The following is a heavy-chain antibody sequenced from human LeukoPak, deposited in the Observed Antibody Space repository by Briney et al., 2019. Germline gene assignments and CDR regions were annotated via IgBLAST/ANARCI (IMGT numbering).Heavy chain of an antibody. Sequence: GESLKISCKGSGYSFTSYWIGWVRQMPGKGLEWMGIIYPGDSDTRYSPSFQGQVTISADKSISTAYLQWSNLKASDTAMYYCAMTGYSSSWFFDYWGQGTLVTVSS. CDR1: GYSFTSYW. V-gene: IGHV5-51*01. D-gene: IGHD6-13*01. CDR3: AMTGYSSSWFFDY. CDR2: IYPGDSDT. J-gene: IGHJ4*02.